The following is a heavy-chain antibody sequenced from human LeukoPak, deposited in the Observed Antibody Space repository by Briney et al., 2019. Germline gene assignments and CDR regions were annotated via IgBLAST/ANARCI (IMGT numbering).Heavy chain of an antibody. J-gene: IGHJ4*02. D-gene: IGHD4-17*01. CDR1: GGSISSSSYY. CDR3: ARSSKGGTVTYDY. Sequence: SETLSLTCTVSGGSISSSSYYWGWIRQPPGKGLEWIGSIYYSGGSYYNPSLKSRVTISLNTSKNQFSLKLSSVTAADTAVYYCARSSKGGTVTYDYWGQGTLVTVSS. CDR2: IYYSGGS. V-gene: IGHV4-39*07.